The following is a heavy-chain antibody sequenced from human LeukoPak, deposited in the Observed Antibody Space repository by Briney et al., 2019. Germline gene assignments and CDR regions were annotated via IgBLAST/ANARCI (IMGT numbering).Heavy chain of an antibody. CDR2: IYPSDSDT. Sequence: GESLRISCKGSGYSFTSYWIGWVRQMPGKGLEWMGIIYPSDSDTRYSPSFQGQVTISADKSIRTAYLQWSSLKASDTAMYYCARTEYTYGPFDYWGQGTLVTVSS. D-gene: IGHD5-18*01. CDR1: GYSFTSYW. J-gene: IGHJ4*02. CDR3: ARTEYTYGPFDY. V-gene: IGHV5-51*01.